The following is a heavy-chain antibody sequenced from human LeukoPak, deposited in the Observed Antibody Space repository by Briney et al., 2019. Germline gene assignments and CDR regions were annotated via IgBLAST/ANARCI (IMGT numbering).Heavy chain of an antibody. CDR1: GYTFTSYG. CDR2: ISAYNGNT. D-gene: IGHD3-9*01. V-gene: IGHV1-18*01. Sequence: ASVKVSCTASGYTFTSYGISWVRQAPGQGLEWMGWISAYNGNTNYAQKLQGRVTMTTDTSTSTAYMELRSLRSDDTAVYYCARDDYDILTGYYLDDAFDIWGQGTMVTVSS. J-gene: IGHJ3*02. CDR3: ARDDYDILTGYYLDDAFDI.